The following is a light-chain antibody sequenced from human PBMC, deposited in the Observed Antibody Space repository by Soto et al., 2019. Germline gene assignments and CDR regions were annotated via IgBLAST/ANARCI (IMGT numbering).Light chain of an antibody. CDR2: GAS. CDR1: QSVSSSY. Sequence: DIVLTQSPGTLSLSPGERATLSCRASQSVSSSYLSWYQQKPGQAPRLLIYGASSRATGIPDRFSGSGSGTDFTLTISRLEPDDFAVYYCQQYGTSSYTFGQGTKLEIK. CDR3: QQYGTSSYT. J-gene: IGKJ2*01. V-gene: IGKV3-20*01.